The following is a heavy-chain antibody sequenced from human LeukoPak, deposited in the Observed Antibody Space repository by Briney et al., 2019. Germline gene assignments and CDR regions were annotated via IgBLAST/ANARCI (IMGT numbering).Heavy chain of an antibody. Sequence: GGSLRLSCEASGFSFSTSGVHWVRQAPGKGLEWMAVISKDGRKHHYADSVKGRFTISRDNSKSTLFLQMNSLRPEDTAIYYCARDLLNYGSAYYDVGIFDSWGQGTLVTVSS. CDR1: GFSFSTSG. V-gene: IGHV3-30*04. CDR2: ISKDGRKH. CDR3: ARDLLNYGSAYYDVGIFDS. D-gene: IGHD3-10*01. J-gene: IGHJ4*02.